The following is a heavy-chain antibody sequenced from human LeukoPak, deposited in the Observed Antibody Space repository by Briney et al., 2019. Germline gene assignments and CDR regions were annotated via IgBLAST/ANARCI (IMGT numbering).Heavy chain of an antibody. CDR2: IYYSGST. V-gene: IGHV4-59*08. Sequence: SETLSLTCTVYGGSISSYYWSWIRQPPGKGLEWIGYIYYSGSTNYNPSLKSRVTISVDTSKNQFSLKLSSVTAADTAVYYCARLRDGYNFLPHEFDYWGQGTLVTVSS. J-gene: IGHJ4*02. CDR1: GGSISSYY. CDR3: ARLRDGYNFLPHEFDY. D-gene: IGHD5-24*01.